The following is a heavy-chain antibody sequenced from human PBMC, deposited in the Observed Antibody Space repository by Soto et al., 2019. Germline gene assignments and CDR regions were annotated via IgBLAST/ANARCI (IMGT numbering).Heavy chain of an antibody. CDR3: AIRKDRSGPYYLAF. V-gene: IGHV1-8*01. CDR1: GFTFITSD. J-gene: IGHJ1*01. CDR2: MNPNNGNA. D-gene: IGHD1-26*01. Sequence: ASVKVSCKASGFTFITSDFSWVRQAAGQGLEWTGWMNPNNGNAGFAQKFRGRINMTRNTSISTAYLELSSLRSDDSAVYFFAIRKDRSGPYYLAFWAQGTHDPVSS.